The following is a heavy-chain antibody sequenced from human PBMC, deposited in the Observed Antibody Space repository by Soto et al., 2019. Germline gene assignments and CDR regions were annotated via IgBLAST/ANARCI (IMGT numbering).Heavy chain of an antibody. J-gene: IGHJ5*02. V-gene: IGHV3-30-3*01. CDR3: ARVTAAGYNWFDP. CDR2: ISYDGSNK. Sequence: GGSLRLSCAASGFTFSSYAMHWVRQAPGKGLEWVAVISYDGSNKYCADSVKGRFTISRDNSKNTLYLQMNSLRAEDTAVYYCARVTAAGYNWFDPWGQGTLVTVSS. D-gene: IGHD6-13*01. CDR1: GFTFSSYA.